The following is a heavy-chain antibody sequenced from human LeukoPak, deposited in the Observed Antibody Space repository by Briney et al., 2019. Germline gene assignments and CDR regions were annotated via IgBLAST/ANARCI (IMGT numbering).Heavy chain of an antibody. CDR3: AREPRLDY. Sequence: GGSLRLSCAASGFTFSSYEMNWVRQAPGKGLEWVSYISSSGTTIYYADSVKGRLTISRDNAKNSLYLQMNSLRVEDTAVYYCAREPRLDYWGQGTLVIVSS. CDR2: ISSSGTTI. CDR1: GFTFSSYE. D-gene: IGHD3-22*01. V-gene: IGHV3-48*03. J-gene: IGHJ4*02.